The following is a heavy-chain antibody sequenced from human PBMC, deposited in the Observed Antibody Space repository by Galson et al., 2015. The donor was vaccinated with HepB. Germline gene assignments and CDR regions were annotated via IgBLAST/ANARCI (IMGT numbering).Heavy chain of an antibody. CDR1: GFTFSSYW. CDR3: ARSARGSPYYYYYMDV. J-gene: IGHJ6*03. D-gene: IGHD3-10*01. CDR2: IKQDGSEK. V-gene: IGHV3-7*01. Sequence: SLRLSCAASGFTFSSYWMSWVRQAPGKGLEWVANIKQDGSEKYYVDSVKGRFTISRDNAKNSLYLQMNSLRAEDTAVYYCARSARGSPYYYYYMDVWGKGTTVTVSS.